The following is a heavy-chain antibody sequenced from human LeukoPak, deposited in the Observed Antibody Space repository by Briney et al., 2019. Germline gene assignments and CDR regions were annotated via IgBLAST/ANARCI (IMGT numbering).Heavy chain of an antibody. Sequence: SVGSLRLSCSAPGFTFSSYAVHWVRQTPGKGLEYVSAISSNGGSTYYADSVKGRFTISRDNSKNTLYLQMRSLRAEDTDVYYCVKDMTAVTTDRKSMDVWGQGTTVTVSS. CDR2: ISSNGGST. CDR3: VKDMTAVTTDRKSMDV. J-gene: IGHJ6*02. V-gene: IGHV3-64D*09. CDR1: GFTFSSYA. D-gene: IGHD4-17*01.